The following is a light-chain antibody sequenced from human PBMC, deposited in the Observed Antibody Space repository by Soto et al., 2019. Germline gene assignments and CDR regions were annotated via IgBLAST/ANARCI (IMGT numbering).Light chain of an antibody. CDR1: QSVSTY. CDR2: DAS. V-gene: IGKV3-11*01. CDR3: QQRSNWPPVT. Sequence: EIVLTQSPATLSLSPGERATLSCRASQSVSTYLAWYQQKPGQAPRLLIYDASNRATGIPARFSGSGSGTDFARTISSLEPEDFAVYDGQQRSNWPPVTVGQGTRLEIK. J-gene: IGKJ5*01.